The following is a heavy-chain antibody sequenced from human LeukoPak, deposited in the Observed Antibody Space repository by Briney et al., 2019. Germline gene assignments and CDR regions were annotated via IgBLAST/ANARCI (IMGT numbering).Heavy chain of an antibody. J-gene: IGHJ4*02. D-gene: IGHD6-13*01. Sequence: GGSLRLSCAASGFTFSSYAMPWVRQAPGKGLEWVAVILYNGSNKYYADSVKGRFTISRDKSKNTLYLQMNSLRTEDTAEYYCARDRDSPGIAAAGLSYWGQGNPVTVSS. CDR2: ILYNGSNK. V-gene: IGHV3-30-3*01. CDR1: GFTFSSYA. CDR3: ARDRDSPGIAAAGLSY.